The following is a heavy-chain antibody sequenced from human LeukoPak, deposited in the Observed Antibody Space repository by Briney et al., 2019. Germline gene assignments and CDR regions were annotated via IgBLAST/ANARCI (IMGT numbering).Heavy chain of an antibody. D-gene: IGHD3-10*01. V-gene: IGHV1-2*02. CDR1: GYTFTGYY. Sequence: ASVKVSCTASGYTFTGYYMHWVRQAPGQGLEWMGWINPNSGGTNYAQKFQGRVTMTRDTSISTAYMELSRLRSDDTAVYYCARDRPGGSGMDVWGKGTTVTVSS. CDR3: ARDRPGGSGMDV. J-gene: IGHJ6*04. CDR2: INPNSGGT.